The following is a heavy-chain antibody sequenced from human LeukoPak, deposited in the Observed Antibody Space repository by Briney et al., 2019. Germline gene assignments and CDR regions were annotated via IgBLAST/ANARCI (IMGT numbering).Heavy chain of an antibody. D-gene: IGHD3-3*01. V-gene: IGHV4-61*02. J-gene: IGHJ4*02. CDR1: GGSISSGSYY. CDR3: ARGYDFWSGYPEGFDY. Sequence: PSETLSLTCTVSGGSISSGSYYWSWLRQPAGKGLEWIGRIYTSGSTNYNPSLKSRVTISVDTSKNQFSLKLSSVTAADTAVYYCARGYDFWSGYPEGFDYWGQGTLVTVSS. CDR2: IYTSGST.